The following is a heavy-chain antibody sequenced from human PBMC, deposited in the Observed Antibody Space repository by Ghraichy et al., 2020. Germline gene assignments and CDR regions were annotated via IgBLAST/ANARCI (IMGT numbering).Heavy chain of an antibody. CDR2: INSDGSST. J-gene: IGHJ4*02. D-gene: IGHD1-26*01. Sequence: GVLNISCAASGFTFSNYWMHWVRQAPGKGLVWVSRINSDGSSTIYVESVKGRFTTSRDNAKNTLYLQMNSLRAEDTAVYYCTSSGSYSVWGQGTLVTVSS. CDR1: GFTFSNYW. CDR3: TSSGSYSV. V-gene: IGHV3-74*01.